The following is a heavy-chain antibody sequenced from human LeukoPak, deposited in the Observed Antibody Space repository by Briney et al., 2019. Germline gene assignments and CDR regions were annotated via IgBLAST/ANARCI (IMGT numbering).Heavy chain of an antibody. Sequence: GGSLRPSCAASGFTFSSYSMNWVRQAPGKGLEWVAVISYDGSNKYYADSVKGRFTISRDNSKNTLYLQMNSLRAEDTAVYYCAKNSGYDSGYFDYWGQGTLVTVSS. V-gene: IGHV3-30*18. CDR1: GFTFSSYS. J-gene: IGHJ4*02. CDR2: ISYDGSNK. D-gene: IGHD5-12*01. CDR3: AKNSGYDSGYFDY.